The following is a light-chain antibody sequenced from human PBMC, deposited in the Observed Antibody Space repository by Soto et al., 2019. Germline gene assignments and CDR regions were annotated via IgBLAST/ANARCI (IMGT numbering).Light chain of an antibody. CDR3: QKYNRAPRT. J-gene: IGKJ1*01. Sequence: DIQMAQSPSSLSASIGDRVTITCRASQDISNYLAWYQQRPGKAPKVLIYAASSLQSGAPSRFSGSGSGTDFTLTITSLQSEDVATYYCQKYNRAPRTFGQGTEVEIK. V-gene: IGKV1-27*01. CDR2: AAS. CDR1: QDISNY.